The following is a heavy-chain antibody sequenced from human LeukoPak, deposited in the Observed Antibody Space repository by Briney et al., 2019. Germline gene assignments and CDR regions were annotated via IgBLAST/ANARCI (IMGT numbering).Heavy chain of an antibody. CDR2: INPNTGGT. CDR1: GYTFTGYY. CDR3: ARDGHRAPFEY. Sequence: ASVKVSCKASGYTFTGYYMHWVRQAPGQGLEWMGWINPNTGGTNYAEKFQGRVTMTRDTSITTAYMELSRLRSDDTAVYYCARDGHRAPFEYWGEGTSVTVSS. V-gene: IGHV1-2*02. J-gene: IGHJ4*02. D-gene: IGHD5-24*01.